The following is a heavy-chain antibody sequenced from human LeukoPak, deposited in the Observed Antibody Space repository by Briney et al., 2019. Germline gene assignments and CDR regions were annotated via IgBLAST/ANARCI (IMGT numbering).Heavy chain of an antibody. V-gene: IGHV3-7*01. D-gene: IGHD5-18*01. CDR1: GFTFSSYW. Sequence: GGSLRLSCAASGFTFSSYWMSWVRQAPGKGLEWVANIKQDGSEKYYVDSVKGRFTISRDNAKNSLYLQTNSLRAEDTAVYYCARDANVDTAMASYFDYWGQGTLVTVSS. J-gene: IGHJ4*02. CDR3: ARDANVDTAMASYFDY. CDR2: IKQDGSEK.